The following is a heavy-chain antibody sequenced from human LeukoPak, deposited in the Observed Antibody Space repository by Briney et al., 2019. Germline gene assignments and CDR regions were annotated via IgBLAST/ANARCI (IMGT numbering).Heavy chain of an antibody. CDR1: GFTFSDYY. J-gene: IGHJ4*02. V-gene: IGHV3-11*04. D-gene: IGHD1-1*01. CDR2: ISSSSSTI. CDR3: ARVGRGGTTRLDY. Sequence: GGSLRLSCAASGFTFSDYYMSWIRQAPGKGLEGVSYISSSSSTIYYADSVKGRFTISRDNAKNSLYLQMNSLRAEDTAVYYCARVGRGGTTRLDYWGQGTLVTVSS.